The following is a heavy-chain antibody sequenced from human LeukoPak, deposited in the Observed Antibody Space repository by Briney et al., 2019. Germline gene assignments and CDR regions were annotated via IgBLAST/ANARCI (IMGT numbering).Heavy chain of an antibody. CDR2: IYYSGST. CDR3: ARVIKKLNSGGWPDYYSTGRDV. Sequence: SETLSLTCTVSGGSISSHYWSRIRQPPGKGLEWIGYIYYSGSTNYNPSLKSRVTISVDTSKNQFSLKLSSVTAADTAVYYWARVIKKLNSGGWPDYYSTGRDVGGQGPTATVS. J-gene: IGHJ6*02. CDR1: GGSISSHY. D-gene: IGHD6-19*01. V-gene: IGHV4-59*11.